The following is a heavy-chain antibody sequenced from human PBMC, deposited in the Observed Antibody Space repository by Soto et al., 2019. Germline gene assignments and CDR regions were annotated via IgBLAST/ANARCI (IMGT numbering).Heavy chain of an antibody. J-gene: IGHJ4*02. CDR3: ARDFSMVIVAPGY. CDR1: GFTFSSYS. CDR2: ISSSSSYI. Sequence: GGSLRLSCAASGFTFSSYSMNWVRQAPGKGLEWVSSISSSSSYIYYADSVKGRFTISRDNSKNTVYLQINALRAEDTAVYYCARDFSMVIVAPGYWGQGTLVTV. D-gene: IGHD5-12*01. V-gene: IGHV3-21*01.